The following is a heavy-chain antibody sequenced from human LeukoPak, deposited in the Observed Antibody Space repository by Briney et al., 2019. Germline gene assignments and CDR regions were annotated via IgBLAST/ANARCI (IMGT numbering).Heavy chain of an antibody. J-gene: IGHJ4*02. CDR3: ASGGVNCSGGSCYTFDY. V-gene: IGHV4-31*03. D-gene: IGHD2-15*01. CDR1: GGSISSSSYY. CDR2: IYYSGST. Sequence: KPSETLSLTCTVSGGSISSSSYYWGWIRQPPGKGLEWIGYIYYSGSTYYNPSLKSRVTISVDTSKNQFSLKLSSVTAADTAVYYCASGGVNCSGGSCYTFDYWGQGTLVTVSS.